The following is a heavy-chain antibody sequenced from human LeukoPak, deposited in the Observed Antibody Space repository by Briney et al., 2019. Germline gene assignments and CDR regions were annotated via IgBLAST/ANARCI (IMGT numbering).Heavy chain of an antibody. CDR2: ISSSGGST. J-gene: IGHJ3*01. CDR1: GFTFSSYS. V-gene: IGHV3-23*01. CDR3: VTSRN. Sequence: GGSLRLSGAASGFTFSSYSMSWVRQAPGKGLEWVSAISSSGGSTFYADSVRGRFTISRDNSKNTLYLQINSLTAEDTAIYYCVTSRNWGRGTMVTVSS.